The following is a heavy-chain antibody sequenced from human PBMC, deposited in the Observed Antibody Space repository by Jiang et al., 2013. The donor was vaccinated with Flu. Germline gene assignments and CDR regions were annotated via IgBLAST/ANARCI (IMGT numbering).Heavy chain of an antibody. CDR1: GFTFSSYS. CDR2: ISGSSSSI. Sequence: LLESGEAWYSLGGPSRLSCAASGFTFSSYSMNWVRQAPGKGLEWVSYISGSSSSIYYSDSVKGRFTISRDNAKNSLFLQMNSLRDEDTAVYYCVRVYDWDYPYFDYWGQGALVTVSS. CDR3: VRVYDWDYPYFDY. J-gene: IGHJ4*02. V-gene: IGHV3-48*02. D-gene: IGHD1-7*01.